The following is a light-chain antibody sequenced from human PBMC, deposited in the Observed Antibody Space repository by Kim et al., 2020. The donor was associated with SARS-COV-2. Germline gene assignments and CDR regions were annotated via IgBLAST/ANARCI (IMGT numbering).Light chain of an antibody. CDR1: QSVRGN. V-gene: IGKV3-15*01. J-gene: IGKJ1*01. CDR3: QQYDNWKA. Sequence: EIVMTQSPATLSVSPGERATLSWRASQSVRGNLAWYQQKPGQPPRLLIHGAFIRDTAVPARFSGSGSGTEFTLTISSLQSEDFAVYYCQQYDNWKAFGQGTKVDIK. CDR2: GAF.